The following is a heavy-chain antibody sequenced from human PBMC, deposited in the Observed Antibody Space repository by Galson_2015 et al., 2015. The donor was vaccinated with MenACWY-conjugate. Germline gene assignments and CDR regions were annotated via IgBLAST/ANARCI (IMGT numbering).Heavy chain of an antibody. CDR1: GYTFTTYW. CDR3: ARHPPGGRGMDV. CDR2: ISPGDSNT. J-gene: IGHJ6*02. V-gene: IGHV5-51*01. D-gene: IGHD1-26*01. Sequence: QSGAEVKKPGESLQISCKATGYTFTTYWIGWVRQMPGKGLEWTGLISPGDSNTRYSPSFQGQVTLSADKSITTAYLQWSSLKASDTAMYYCARHPPGGRGMDVWGQGTTVTVSS.